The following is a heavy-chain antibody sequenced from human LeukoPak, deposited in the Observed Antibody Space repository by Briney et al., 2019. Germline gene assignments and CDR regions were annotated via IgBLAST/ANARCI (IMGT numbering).Heavy chain of an antibody. CDR1: GYTLTELS. J-gene: IGHJ3*02. V-gene: IGHV1-24*01. Sequence: ASVKVSFKVSGYTLTELSMHWVRQAPGKGLEWMGGFDPEDGETIYAQKFQGRVTMTEDTSTDTAYMELSSLRSEDTAVYYCATQGSSWYGAFDIWGQGTMVTVSS. D-gene: IGHD6-13*01. CDR2: FDPEDGET. CDR3: ATQGSSWYGAFDI.